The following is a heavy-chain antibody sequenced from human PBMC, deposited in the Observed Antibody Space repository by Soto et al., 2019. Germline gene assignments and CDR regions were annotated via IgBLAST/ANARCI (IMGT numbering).Heavy chain of an antibody. CDR3: ARDSGPAGGGACDI. CDR2: VDVGGGST. D-gene: IGHD6-25*01. V-gene: IGHV3-23*01. J-gene: IGHJ3*02. CDR1: GFTFSTHA. Sequence: EVQLLESGGGLVQPGGSLRLSCAASGFTFSTHAMIWVRQAPGKGLNWVSTVDVGGGSTYYTDSVKGRFTVSRDNSKNRDYLQLNTLRAEDTALYFCARDSGPAGGGACDIWGEGTMVTVSS.